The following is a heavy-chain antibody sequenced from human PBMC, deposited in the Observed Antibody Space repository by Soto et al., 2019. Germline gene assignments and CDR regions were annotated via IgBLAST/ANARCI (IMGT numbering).Heavy chain of an antibody. J-gene: IGHJ6*02. V-gene: IGHV1-8*01. CDR1: GYTFTSYD. CDR3: ARAHANYGMDV. CDR2: MNPNSGNT. Sequence: QVQLVQSGAEVKKPGASVKVSCKASGYTFTSYDINWVRQATGQGLEWMGWMNPNSGNTDYAQKLQGRVTMPRNTSISTAYMELSSLRSEDTAVYSCARAHANYGMDVWGQGTTVTVSS.